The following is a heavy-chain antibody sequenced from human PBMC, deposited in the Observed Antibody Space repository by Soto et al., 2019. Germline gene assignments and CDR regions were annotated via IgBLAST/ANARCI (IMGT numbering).Heavy chain of an antibody. CDR1: GYTFTNYW. D-gene: IGHD6-6*01. V-gene: IGHV5-51*01. CDR2: IYLGDSDT. Sequence: PGESLKISCKGSGYTFTNYWIGWVRQMPGKGLELMGIIYLGDSDTRYSPSFQGQVTISADKSISTAYLQWSSLQASDTAMYYCARGGVAARTFDYWGQGPLVTVSS. J-gene: IGHJ4*02. CDR3: ARGGVAARTFDY.